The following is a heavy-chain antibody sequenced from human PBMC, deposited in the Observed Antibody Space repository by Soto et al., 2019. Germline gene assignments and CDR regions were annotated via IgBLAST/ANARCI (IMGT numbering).Heavy chain of an antibody. V-gene: IGHV1-24*01. CDR2: FDPEDGET. Sequence: GASVKVSCKVSTYTLTELSIHWVRQAPGKGLEWMGGFDPEDGETIYAQKFQGRVTMTEDTSTDTAYMELSSLTSEDTAVYYCATLGYCNNGVCYLSFYFDYWGQGTLVTVSS. D-gene: IGHD2-8*01. CDR1: TYTLTELS. CDR3: ATLGYCNNGVCYLSFYFDY. J-gene: IGHJ4*02.